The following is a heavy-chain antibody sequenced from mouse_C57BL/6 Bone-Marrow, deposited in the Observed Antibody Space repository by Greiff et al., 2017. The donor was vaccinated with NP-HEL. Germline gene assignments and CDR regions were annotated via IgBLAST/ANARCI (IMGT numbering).Heavy chain of an antibody. CDR1: GFTFTDYY. D-gene: IGHD1-1*01. CDR2: IRNKANGYTT. Sequence: EVKLVESGGGLVQPGGSLSLSCAASGFTFTDYYMSWVRQPPGKALEWLGFIRNKANGYTTEYSASVKGRFTISRDNSQSILYLQMNALRAEDSATFYCADSDYYGSTYPGYFEVGGKGTPVTVSS. CDR3: ADSDYYGSTYPGYFEV. J-gene: IGHJ1*03. V-gene: IGHV7-3*01.